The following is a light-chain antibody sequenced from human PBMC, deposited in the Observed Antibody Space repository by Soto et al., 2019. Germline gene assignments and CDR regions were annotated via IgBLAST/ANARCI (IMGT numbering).Light chain of an antibody. Sequence: QSVLTQPPSASGSPGQSVTISCTGTSSDFGYYNYVSWFQQHPGKGPKLIIYEVSKRPSGVPDRFSGSKSGNTASLTVSGFQAEDEADYYCSSHAGYNNFYVFGSGTKVTVL. CDR1: SSDFGYYNY. V-gene: IGLV2-8*01. CDR3: SSHAGYNNFYV. CDR2: EVS. J-gene: IGLJ1*01.